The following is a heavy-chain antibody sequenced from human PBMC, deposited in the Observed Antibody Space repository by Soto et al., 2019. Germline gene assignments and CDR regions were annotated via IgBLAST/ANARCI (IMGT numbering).Heavy chain of an antibody. D-gene: IGHD4-4*01. V-gene: IGHV1-46*01. CDR2: INPGAGGR. Sequence: QVQLVQSGAEVREPGASVKVSCKASGYTVTSYYIHWVRQAPGQGFEWIGIINPGAGGRSYAQKFKAEATLTRETSPSTAYMWLSSRRSGDTAVYHCAREACRRDYSNYRWFDTWGQGTLATFS. CDR3: AREACRRDYSNYRWFDT. J-gene: IGHJ5*02. CDR1: GYTVTSYY.